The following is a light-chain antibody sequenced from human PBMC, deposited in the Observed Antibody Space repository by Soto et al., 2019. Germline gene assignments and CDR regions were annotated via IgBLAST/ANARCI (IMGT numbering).Light chain of an antibody. CDR3: QDAYSVPVT. CDR1: QDITRW. CDR2: EAS. J-gene: IGKJ5*01. Sequence: DIQMTQSPSSVSAVVGDRVTITCRASQDITRWLAWYQQQPGRAPKLLISEASTLQGGVPSRFIGGGSARDFTLTISSLRTEDFSACDCQDAYSVPVTFGQATRLEIK. V-gene: IGKV1-12*01.